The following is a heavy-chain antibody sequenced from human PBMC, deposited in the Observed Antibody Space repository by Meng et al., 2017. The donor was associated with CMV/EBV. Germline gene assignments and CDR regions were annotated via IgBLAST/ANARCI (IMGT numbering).Heavy chain of an antibody. Sequence: HLQLARPVSGLVEPWEALYLPCTVSVGPIRSMSYYWGWTRQPPGKGLEWIGSIYYSGSTYYNPSLKSRVTISVDTSKNQFSLKLSSVTAADTAVYYCARDLSNPLVVPAAYNWFDPWGQGTLVTVAS. CDR1: VGPIRSMSYY. CDR3: ARDLSNPLVVPAAYNWFDP. D-gene: IGHD2-2*01. V-gene: IGHV4-39*07. J-gene: IGHJ5*02. CDR2: IYYSGST.